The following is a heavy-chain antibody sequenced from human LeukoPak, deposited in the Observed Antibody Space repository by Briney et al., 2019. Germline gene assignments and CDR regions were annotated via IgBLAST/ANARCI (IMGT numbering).Heavy chain of an antibody. Sequence: GGSLSLSCAGSGFTFSSYWMSWVRQAPGKGLEWVANIKEDGSKKNYVDSVKGRVTISRDNAENSLYLQMNSLGVEDTAVYYCTRERGRLITMVRGVNYFDYWGQGTLVTVSS. J-gene: IGHJ4*02. V-gene: IGHV3-7*01. CDR1: GFTFSSYW. D-gene: IGHD3-10*01. CDR3: TRERGRLITMVRGVNYFDY. CDR2: IKEDGSKK.